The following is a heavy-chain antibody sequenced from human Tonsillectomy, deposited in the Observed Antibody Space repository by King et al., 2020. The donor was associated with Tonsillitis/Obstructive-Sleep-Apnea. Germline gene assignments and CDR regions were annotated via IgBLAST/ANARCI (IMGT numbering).Heavy chain of an antibody. CDR1: GFTFSDYS. V-gene: IGHV3-21*01. CDR2: ISSSSTYI. J-gene: IGHJ4*02. CDR3: ARPWCTWGRH. Sequence: VQLVESGGGLVRPGESLRLSCTASGFTFSDYSMNWVRQAPGKGREWGASISSSSTYIYYADSVKGRFTISRDNAKNSLHLQMDTLRVEDTAVYYCARPWCTWGRHWGQGTLVAVSS. D-gene: IGHD2-8*02.